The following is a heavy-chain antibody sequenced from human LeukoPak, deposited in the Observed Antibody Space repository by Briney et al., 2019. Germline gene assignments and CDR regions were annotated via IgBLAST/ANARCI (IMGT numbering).Heavy chain of an antibody. CDR2: IYYSGST. V-gene: IGHV4-39*07. CDR1: GGSISSSSYY. D-gene: IGHD6-19*01. CDR3: ARGGTSGWRTPNDDY. Sequence: SETLSLTCTVSGGSISSSSYYWGWIRQPPGKGLEWIGSIYYSGSTYYNPSLKSRVTISVDTSKNQFSLKLSSVTAADTAVYYCARGGTSGWRTPNDDYWGQGTLVTVSS. J-gene: IGHJ4*02.